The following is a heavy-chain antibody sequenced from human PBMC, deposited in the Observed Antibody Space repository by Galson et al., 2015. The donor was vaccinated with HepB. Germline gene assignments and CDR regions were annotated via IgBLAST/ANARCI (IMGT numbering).Heavy chain of an antibody. CDR3: ARGYYYGSGFGY. V-gene: IGHV4-34*01. D-gene: IGHD3-10*01. Sequence: LSLTCAVYGGFFSGFYWSWFRQPPGKGLEWIGEISHSETTDYNPSLKSRVTMSLDTSKNQFSLKLSSVTAADTAMYYCARGYYYGSGFGYWGQGTLVTVSS. CDR1: GGFFSGFY. CDR2: ISHSETT. J-gene: IGHJ4*02.